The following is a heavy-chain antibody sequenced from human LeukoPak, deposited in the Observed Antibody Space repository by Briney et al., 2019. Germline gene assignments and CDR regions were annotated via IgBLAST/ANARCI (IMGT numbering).Heavy chain of an antibody. D-gene: IGHD3-3*01. CDR3: AGIYGFRFPFLFDP. J-gene: IGHJ5*02. CDR2: ISSSGSNI. Sequence: GGSLRLSCAASGFTFSSYEMNWVRQARGKGLEWVACISSSGSNIYYAGTVKGRFTISRYNAHTLLYLQMNSLRADGTAVYYCAGIYGFRFPFLFDPWGQGTLVTVSS. V-gene: IGHV3-48*03. CDR1: GFTFSSYE.